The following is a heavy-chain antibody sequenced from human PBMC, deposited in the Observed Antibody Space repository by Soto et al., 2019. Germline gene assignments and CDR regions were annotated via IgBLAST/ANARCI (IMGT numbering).Heavy chain of an antibody. CDR3: AKVKITMVRGVPYNWFDP. CDR2: ISGSGGST. V-gene: IGHV3-23*01. CDR1: GFTFSSYA. Sequence: GGSLRLSCAASGFTFSSYAMSWVRQAPGKGLEWVSAISGSGGSTYYADSVKGRFTISRDNSKNTLYLQMNSLRAEDTAVYYCAKVKITMVRGVPYNWFDPWGQGTLVTVSS. D-gene: IGHD3-10*01. J-gene: IGHJ5*02.